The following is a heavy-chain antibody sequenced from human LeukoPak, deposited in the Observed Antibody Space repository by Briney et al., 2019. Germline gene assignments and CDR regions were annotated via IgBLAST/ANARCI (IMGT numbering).Heavy chain of an antibody. CDR1: GGSISSYY. D-gene: IGHD4-17*01. CDR2: IYYSGST. V-gene: IGHV4-59*01. Sequence: SETLSLTCTVSGGSISSYYWSWIRQPPGKGLEWIGYIYYSGSTNYNPSLKSRVTISVDTSKNQFSLKLSSVTAADTAVYYCARVAYDYGDPNFDYWGQGTLVTVSS. J-gene: IGHJ4*02. CDR3: ARVAYDYGDPNFDY.